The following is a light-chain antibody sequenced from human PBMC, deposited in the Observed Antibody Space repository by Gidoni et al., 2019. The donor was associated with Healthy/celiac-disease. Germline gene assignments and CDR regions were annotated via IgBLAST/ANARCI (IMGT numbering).Light chain of an antibody. CDR2: EAS. V-gene: IGKV1-5*01. CDR1: QSISSW. Sequence: DLQMTQSPATLSASVGDRVTIPGRASQSISSWLAWYQQKPGKAPKLLIYEASSLESGVPSRFSGSGSGTEFTLTISSLQPDDFATYYCQQYNSYWTFGQGTKVEIK. J-gene: IGKJ1*01. CDR3: QQYNSYWT.